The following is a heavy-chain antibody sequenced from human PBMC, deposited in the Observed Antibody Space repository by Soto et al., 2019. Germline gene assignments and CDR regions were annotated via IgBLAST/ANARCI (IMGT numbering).Heavy chain of an antibody. Sequence: GGSLRLSCAASGLTFSSYEMNWVRQAPGKGLEWVSYISRSGSTIYYADSVKGRVTISRDNAKNSLYLQMNSLSAEDTAVYYCARDARIRPPAWYFDLGGRGKLVTVSS. J-gene: IGHJ2*01. CDR2: ISRSGSTI. CDR3: ARDARIRPPAWYFDL. V-gene: IGHV3-48*03. CDR1: GLTFSSYE. D-gene: IGHD2-15*01.